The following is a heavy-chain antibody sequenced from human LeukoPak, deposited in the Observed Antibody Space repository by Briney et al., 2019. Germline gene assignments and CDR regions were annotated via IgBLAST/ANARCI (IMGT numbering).Heavy chain of an antibody. CDR2: IYQSGST. J-gene: IGHJ4*02. D-gene: IGHD2-2*01. Sequence: SETLSLTCSVSGDSISSRNWWSWVRQPPGKGLEWIGEIYQSGSTNYNPSFKSRVTISVDKSKNQFSLNLVSVTAADTAVYYCARVRAPSLGYCTSTSCHYFDYWGQGTLVTVSS. CDR1: GDSISSRNW. CDR3: ARVRAPSLGYCTSTSCHYFDY. V-gene: IGHV4-4*02.